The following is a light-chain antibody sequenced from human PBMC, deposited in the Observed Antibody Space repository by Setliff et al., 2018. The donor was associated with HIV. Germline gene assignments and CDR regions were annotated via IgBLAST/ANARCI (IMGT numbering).Light chain of an antibody. V-gene: IGLV2-14*01. CDR2: EVS. CDR1: SSDVGDYQS. CDR3: SSNTSSSPLYV. J-gene: IGLJ1*01. Sequence: QSALTQPASVSGSPGQSITISCTGISSDVGDYQSVSWYQQHPGKAPKLMIYEVSDRPSGVSNRFSGSKSGNTASLTISRLQADDEADYFCSSNTSSSPLYVFATGTK.